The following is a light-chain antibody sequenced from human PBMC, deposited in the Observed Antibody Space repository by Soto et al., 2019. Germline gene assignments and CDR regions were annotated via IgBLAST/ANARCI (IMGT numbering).Light chain of an antibody. CDR1: QSVSRNF. CDR2: GAS. CDR3: QQYDNLPRT. J-gene: IGKJ1*01. Sequence: EIVLTQSPGTLSLSPGERATLSCRASQSVSRNFFAWYQQKPGQAPRLLIYGASNRATGIPDRFSGSGSGTDFTLTISRLEPEDFAVYYCQQYDNLPRTFGQGTKVEI. V-gene: IGKV3-20*01.